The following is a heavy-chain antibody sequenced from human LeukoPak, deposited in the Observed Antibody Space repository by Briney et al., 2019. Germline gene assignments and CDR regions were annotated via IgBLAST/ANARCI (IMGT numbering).Heavy chain of an antibody. J-gene: IGHJ4*02. Sequence: PSETLSLTCTVYGGSFSGYYWSWVRQAPGKGLEWVSAISGSGGSTYYADSVKGRFTISRDNSKNTLYLQMNSLRAEDTAVYYCAKARFLWRSGLTDYWGQGTLVTVSS. CDR3: AKARFLWRSGLTDY. CDR2: ISGSGGST. V-gene: IGHV3-23*01. CDR1: GGSFSGYY. D-gene: IGHD6-19*01.